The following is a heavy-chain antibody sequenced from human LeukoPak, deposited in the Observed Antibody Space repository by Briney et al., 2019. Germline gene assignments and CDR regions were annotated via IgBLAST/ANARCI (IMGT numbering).Heavy chain of an antibody. CDR2: ISWNSASK. V-gene: IGHV3-9*01. J-gene: IGHJ4*02. CDR1: GFTFYEYA. D-gene: IGHD6-19*01. Sequence: PGGSLRLSCAASGFTFYEYAMHWVRQAPGKGLEWVSGISWNSASKGYAGSVKGRFTISRDNAKNSLYLQMNSLRSEDTALYYCVKDNIRIVVAGTIDYWGQGTLVTVSS. CDR3: VKDNIRIVVAGTIDY.